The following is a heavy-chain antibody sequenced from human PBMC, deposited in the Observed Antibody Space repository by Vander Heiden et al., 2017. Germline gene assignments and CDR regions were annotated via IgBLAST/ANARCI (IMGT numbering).Heavy chain of an antibody. Sequence: QVQLVQSGAEVKKPGASVKVSCKASGSTFTSYYMHWVRQDPGQGLEWMGIINPSGGSTSYAQKFQGRVTMTRDTSTSTVYMELSSLRSEDTAVYYCARDGKEGVRFLEWLPTNWFDPWGQGTLVTVSS. J-gene: IGHJ5*02. CDR1: GSTFTSYY. CDR3: ARDGKEGVRFLEWLPTNWFDP. V-gene: IGHV1-46*01. D-gene: IGHD3-3*01. CDR2: INPSGGST.